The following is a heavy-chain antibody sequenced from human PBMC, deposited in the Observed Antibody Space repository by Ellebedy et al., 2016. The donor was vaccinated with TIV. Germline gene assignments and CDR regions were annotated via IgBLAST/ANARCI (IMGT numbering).Heavy chain of an antibody. J-gene: IGHJ4*02. CDR1: GFTFSSSG. D-gene: IGHD2-21*02. CDR2: ISYDGSNK. Sequence: GGSLRLXCAASGFTFSSSGLHWVRRAPGKGLEWVAVISYDGSNKHYADSVWGRFTISRDNSRNTLYLQMNSLRPEDTAVYYCAKGLGYCGGDCYPFDYWGQGTLVTVSS. CDR3: AKGLGYCGGDCYPFDY. V-gene: IGHV3-30*18.